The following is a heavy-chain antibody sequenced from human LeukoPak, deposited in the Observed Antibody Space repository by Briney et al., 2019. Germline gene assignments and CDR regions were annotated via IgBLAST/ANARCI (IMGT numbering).Heavy chain of an antibody. V-gene: IGHV3-48*01. D-gene: IGHD6-13*01. CDR3: AGESSSSFDY. Sequence: PGGSLRLSCAASGFTFSSYSMNWVRQAPGKGLEWVSYISSSSSTIYYADSVKGRFTISRDNSKNTLYLQMNSLRAEDTAVYYCAGESSSSFDYWGQGTLVTVSS. CDR1: GFTFSSYS. J-gene: IGHJ4*02. CDR2: ISSSSSTI.